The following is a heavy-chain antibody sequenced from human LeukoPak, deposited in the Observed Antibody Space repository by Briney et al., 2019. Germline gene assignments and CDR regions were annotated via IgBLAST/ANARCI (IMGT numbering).Heavy chain of an antibody. V-gene: IGHV3-48*01. CDR3: TRVGATTHDAFDI. J-gene: IGHJ3*02. CDR1: GFTFSSYS. CDR2: ISSRSSTI. Sequence: GGSLRLSCAASGFTFSSYSMNWVRQAPGKGLEWVSYISSRSSTIYYADSVKGRFTISRDNSKNTLYLQMNSLRAEDTAVYYCTRVGATTHDAFDIWGQGTMVTVSS. D-gene: IGHD1-26*01.